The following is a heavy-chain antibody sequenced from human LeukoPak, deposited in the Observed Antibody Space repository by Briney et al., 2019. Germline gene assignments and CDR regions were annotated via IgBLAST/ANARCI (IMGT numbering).Heavy chain of an antibody. CDR1: GGSISLSYYY. CDR3: ARLIRIAVAGPYFDY. D-gene: IGHD6-19*01. V-gene: IGHV4-39*01. J-gene: IGHJ4*02. Sequence: SETLSLTCSVSGGSISLSYYYWGWIRQPPGKALEWIGSVYYSGTTSYNPSLKSRVTISVDTSKNQFSLKLSSVTAADTAVYYCARLIRIAVAGPYFDYWGQGTLVTVSS. CDR2: VYYSGTT.